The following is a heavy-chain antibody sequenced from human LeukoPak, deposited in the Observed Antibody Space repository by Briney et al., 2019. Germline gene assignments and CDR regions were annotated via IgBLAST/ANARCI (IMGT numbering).Heavy chain of an antibody. CDR2: IIPIFGTA. V-gene: IGHV1-69*05. Sequence: SVKVSCKASGGTFSSYAISWVRQAPGQGLEWMGGIIPIFGTANYAQKFQGRVTITTDESTSTAYMELSSLRSEDTAVYYCAVLSGSPSFRPIWGQGTLVTVSS. CDR3: AVLSGSPSFRPI. CDR1: GGTFSSYA. D-gene: IGHD6-25*01. J-gene: IGHJ4*02.